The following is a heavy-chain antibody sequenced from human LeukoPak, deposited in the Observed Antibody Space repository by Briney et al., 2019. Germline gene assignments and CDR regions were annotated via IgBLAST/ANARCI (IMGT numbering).Heavy chain of an antibody. CDR1: GGSISSGGYY. CDR2: IYYSGST. CDR3: ASDYYDSSGYTYYFDY. D-gene: IGHD3-22*01. J-gene: IGHJ4*02. V-gene: IGHV4-31*03. Sequence: PSQTLPVTCTVSGGSISSGGYYWSWIRQHPGKGLEWIGYIYYSGSTYYNPSLKSRVTISVDTSKNQFSLKLSSVTAADTAVYYCASDYYDSSGYTYYFDYWGERALVTVSS.